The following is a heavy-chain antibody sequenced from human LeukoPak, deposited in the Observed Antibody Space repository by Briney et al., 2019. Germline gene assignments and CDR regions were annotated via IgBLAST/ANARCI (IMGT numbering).Heavy chain of an antibody. V-gene: IGHV3-7*01. CDR1: GFTFSSYW. J-gene: IGHJ3*02. CDR3: ARDLYISGQGNAFDI. D-gene: IGHD6-19*01. CDR2: IKQDGSEK. Sequence: QSGGSLRLSCAASGFTFSSYWMSWVRQAPGKGLEWVANIKQDGSEKYYVDSVKGRFTISRDNAKNSLYLQMNSLRAEDTAVYYCARDLYISGQGNAFDIWGQGTMVTVSS.